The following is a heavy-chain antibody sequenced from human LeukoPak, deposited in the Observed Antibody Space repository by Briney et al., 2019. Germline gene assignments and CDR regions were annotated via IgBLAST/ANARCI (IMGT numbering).Heavy chain of an antibody. V-gene: IGHV4-34*01. J-gene: IGHJ4*02. CDR3: ARGALLWFGESTNYFDY. CDR1: GGSFSGYY. Sequence: SETLSLTCPVYGGSFSGYYWSWIRQPPGKGLEWIGEINHSGSTNYNPSLKSRVTISVDTSKNQFSLKLSSVTAADTAVYYCARGALLWFGESTNYFDYWGQGTLVTVSS. CDR2: INHSGST. D-gene: IGHD3-10*01.